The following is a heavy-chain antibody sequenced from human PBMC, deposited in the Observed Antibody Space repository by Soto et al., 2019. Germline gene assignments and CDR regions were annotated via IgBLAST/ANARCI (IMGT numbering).Heavy chain of an antibody. D-gene: IGHD3-22*01. CDR3: AREGYYDSSGYQYGMDV. CDR2: ISAYNGNT. Sequence: QVQLVQSGAEVKKPGASVKVSCKASGYTFTSYGISWVRQAPGQGLEWMGWISAYNGNTNYAQKLQGRVTMTPDTSTSTAYMELRSLRSDDTAVYYCAREGYYDSSGYQYGMDVWGQGTTVTVSS. J-gene: IGHJ6*02. CDR1: GYTFTSYG. V-gene: IGHV1-18*01.